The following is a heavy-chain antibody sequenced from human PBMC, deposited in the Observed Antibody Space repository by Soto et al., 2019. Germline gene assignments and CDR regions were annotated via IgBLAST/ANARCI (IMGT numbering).Heavy chain of an antibody. V-gene: IGHV3-30*18. J-gene: IGHJ5*02. CDR1: GFTFSSYG. Sequence: PGGSLRLSCAASGFTFSSYGMHWVRQAPGKGLEWVAVISYDGSNKYYADSVKGRFTISRDNSKNTLYLQMNSLRAEDTAVYYCAKTTGSTLSWFDPRGKGPLVTGSS. CDR2: ISYDGSNK. D-gene: IGHD2-2*01. CDR3: AKTTGSTLSWFDP.